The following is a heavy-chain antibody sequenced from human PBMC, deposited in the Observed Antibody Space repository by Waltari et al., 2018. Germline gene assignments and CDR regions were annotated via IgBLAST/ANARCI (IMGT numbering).Heavy chain of an antibody. V-gene: IGHV1-2*02. CDR3: ARDRAGAIPFDY. CDR1: VYIFTGYY. D-gene: IGHD1-26*01. J-gene: IGHJ4*02. Sequence: QVQLLQSGAEVKKPGASVMVSCRTSVYIFTGYYLPCVRQAPGQGLEWMGWINPNSGGTIYAQKLQDRVTMTMDTSISTAYMELSRLRSDDTAVYYCARDRAGAIPFDYWGQGTLVTVSS. CDR2: INPNSGGT.